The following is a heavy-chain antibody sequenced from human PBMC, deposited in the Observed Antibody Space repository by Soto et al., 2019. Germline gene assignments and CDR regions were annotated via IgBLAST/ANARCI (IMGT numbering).Heavy chain of an antibody. D-gene: IGHD6-19*01. CDR2: ISAYNGNT. CDR3: ERDWKWMVPYYYGMDV. Sequence: ASVKVSCKASGYTFTSYGISWVRQAPGQGLEWMGWISAYNGNTNYAQKLQGRVTMTTDTSTSTAYMELRSLRSDETAVYYCERDWKWMVPYYYGMDVWGQGTTVTVSS. V-gene: IGHV1-18*01. J-gene: IGHJ6*02. CDR1: GYTFTSYG.